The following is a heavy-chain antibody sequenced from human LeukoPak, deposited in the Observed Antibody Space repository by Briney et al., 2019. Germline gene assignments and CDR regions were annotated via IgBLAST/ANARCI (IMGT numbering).Heavy chain of an antibody. Sequence: GGSLRLSCAASGFTFTSYTMHWVRQAPGKGLEWVAVVLYDGSNKYYSDSVKGRFTLSRDNSMNTLSLQMNTLRADDTAVYYCVRDNYGGILDFWGQGTLATVSS. CDR1: GFTFTSYT. D-gene: IGHD2-21*01. CDR3: VRDNYGGILDF. J-gene: IGHJ4*02. V-gene: IGHV3-30*04. CDR2: VLYDGSNK.